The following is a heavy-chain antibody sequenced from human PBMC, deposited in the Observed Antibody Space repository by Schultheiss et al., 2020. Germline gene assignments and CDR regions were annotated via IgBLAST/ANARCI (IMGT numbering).Heavy chain of an antibody. D-gene: IGHD3-3*01. CDR2: ISGSGGST. V-gene: IGHV3-23*01. J-gene: IGHJ4*02. CDR1: GFTFSNAW. Sequence: GGSLRLSCAASGFTFSNAWMNWVRQAPGKGLEWVSAISGSGGSTYYADSVKGRFTISRDNSKNTLYLQMNSLRAEDTAVYYCAKRPMDDFWSGYYLDYWGQGTLVTVSS. CDR3: AKRPMDDFWSGYYLDY.